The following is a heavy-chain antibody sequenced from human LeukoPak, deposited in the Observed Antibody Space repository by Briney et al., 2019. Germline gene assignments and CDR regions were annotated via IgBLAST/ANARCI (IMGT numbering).Heavy chain of an antibody. Sequence: SQTLSLTCTVSGGSINIATYSWTWIRQPAGKGLEWIGRIYTSGITNYNPSLMSRVAVSMDTSKNQFSLKLNSVTAADTAVYYCARVAGSWYASVDYWGQGTLVTVSS. J-gene: IGHJ4*02. CDR3: ARVAGSWYASVDY. V-gene: IGHV4-61*02. CDR2: IYTSGIT. D-gene: IGHD6-13*01. CDR1: GGSINIATYS.